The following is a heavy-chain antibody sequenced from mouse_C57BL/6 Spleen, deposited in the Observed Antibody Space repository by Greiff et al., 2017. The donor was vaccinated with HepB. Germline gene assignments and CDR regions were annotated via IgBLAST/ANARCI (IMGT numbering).Heavy chain of an antibody. Sequence: EVMLVESGGGLVKPGGSLKLSCAASGFTFSDYGMHWVRQTPEKGLEWVAYISSGSSTIYYADTVKGRFTISRDNAKNTLFLQMTSLRSEDTALYYYARGGGNYGWFAYWGQGTLVTVSA. CDR3: ARGGGNYGWFAY. CDR2: ISSGSSTI. J-gene: IGHJ3*01. V-gene: IGHV5-17*01. D-gene: IGHD2-1*01. CDR1: GFTFSDYG.